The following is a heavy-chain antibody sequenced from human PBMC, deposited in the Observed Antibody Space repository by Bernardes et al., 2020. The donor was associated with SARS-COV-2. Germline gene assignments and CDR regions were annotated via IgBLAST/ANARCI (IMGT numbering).Heavy chain of an antibody. CDR2: ISAYNGNT. Sequence: ASVKVSCKASGYTFTPYAITWVRQAPGQGLEWMGWISAYNGNTNYAQKLQGRVTMTTDTSTSTAYMELRSLRSDDTAVYYCARDREYCSGGSCTTGMDVWGQGTTVTVSS. V-gene: IGHV1-18*01. J-gene: IGHJ6*02. CDR3: ARDREYCSGGSCTTGMDV. D-gene: IGHD2-15*01. CDR1: GYTFTPYA.